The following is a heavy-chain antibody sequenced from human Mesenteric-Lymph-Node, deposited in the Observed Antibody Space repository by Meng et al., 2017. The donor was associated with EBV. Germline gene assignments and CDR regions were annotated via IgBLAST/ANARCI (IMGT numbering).Heavy chain of an antibody. CDR2: IYPGDSET. CDR3: ARQQGNSGGDY. V-gene: IGHV5-51*01. CDR1: GYSCTSYW. D-gene: IGHD4-23*01. J-gene: IGHJ4*02. Sequence: GAVGKKPGELLKSSCSGSGYSCTSYWFGWWRTRTGKGLDGRGIIYPGDSETRYSPSFKGQVTISADKSISTAYLQWSSLKASDTAMYYWARQQGNSGGDYWGQGTLVTVSS.